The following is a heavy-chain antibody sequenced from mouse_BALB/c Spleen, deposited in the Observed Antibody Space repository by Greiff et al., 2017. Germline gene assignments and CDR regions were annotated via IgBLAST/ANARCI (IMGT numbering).Heavy chain of an antibody. CDR2: IYPGDGDT. J-gene: IGHJ4*01. V-gene: IGHV1-87*01. Sequence: VQLQESGAELARPGASVKLSCKASGYTFTSYWMQWVKQRPGQGLEWIGAIYPGDGDTRYTQKFKGKATLTADKSSSTAYMQLSSLASEDSAVYYCARPYDYDEGYAMDYWGQGTSVTVSS. CDR1: GYTFTSYW. D-gene: IGHD2-4*01. CDR3: ARPYDYDEGYAMDY.